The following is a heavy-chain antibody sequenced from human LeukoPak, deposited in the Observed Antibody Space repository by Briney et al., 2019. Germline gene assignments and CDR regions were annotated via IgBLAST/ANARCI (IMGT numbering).Heavy chain of an antibody. CDR3: ARDSRAYCGGDCPFKP. CDR2: ISGSGGST. J-gene: IGHJ5*02. D-gene: IGHD2-21*01. V-gene: IGHV3-23*01. CDR1: GFTFSSYA. Sequence: GGSLRLSCAASGFTFSSYAMSWVRQAPGKGLEWVSAISGSGGSTYYADSVKGRFTISRDNSKNTLYLQMNSLRAEDTAVYYCARDSRAYCGGDCPFKPWGQGTLVTVSS.